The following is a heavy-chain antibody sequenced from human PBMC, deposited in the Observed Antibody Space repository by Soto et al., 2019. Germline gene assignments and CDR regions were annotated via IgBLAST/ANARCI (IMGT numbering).Heavy chain of an antibody. D-gene: IGHD3-22*01. CDR3: ARSQVTGFTMIVVAARLAFDI. CDR2: ISYDGSNK. J-gene: IGHJ3*02. V-gene: IGHV3-30-3*01. CDR1: GFTFSSYA. Sequence: QVQLVESGGGVVQPGRSLRLSCAASGFTFSSYAMHWVRQAPGKGLEWVAVISYDGSNKYYTDSVKGRFTISRDNSKNTLYLQMNSLRAEDTAVYYCARSQVTGFTMIVVAARLAFDIWGQGTMVTVSS.